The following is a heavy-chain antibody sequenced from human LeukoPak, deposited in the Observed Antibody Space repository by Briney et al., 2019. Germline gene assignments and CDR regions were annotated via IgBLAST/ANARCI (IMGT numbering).Heavy chain of an antibody. D-gene: IGHD4-11*01. J-gene: IGHJ3*02. CDR1: GGSISCSSYY. Sequence: SETLSLSSTVAGGSISCSSYYWGWIRQPPVKGLERICSIHYSGSTYYNPSVKSRVTISVDTSKSQSSLKLSSVTAADTAVYYCARRATVTTVFSAFDIWGQATMVTVSS. V-gene: IGHV4-39*01. CDR2: IHYSGST. CDR3: ARRATVTTVFSAFDI.